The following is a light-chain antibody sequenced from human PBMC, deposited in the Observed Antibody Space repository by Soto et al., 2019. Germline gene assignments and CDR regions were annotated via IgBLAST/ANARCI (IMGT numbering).Light chain of an antibody. CDR2: EVS. Sequence: QSALTQPASVSGSPGQSITISCTGTSSDVGTYNFVSWYQLHPGEAPKLIIYEVSNRPSGVSNRFSGSKSGNTASLTISGLQAEDEADYYCSSYTSSSTHVFGTGTKLTVL. V-gene: IGLV2-14*01. CDR1: SSDVGTYNF. J-gene: IGLJ1*01. CDR3: SSYTSSSTHV.